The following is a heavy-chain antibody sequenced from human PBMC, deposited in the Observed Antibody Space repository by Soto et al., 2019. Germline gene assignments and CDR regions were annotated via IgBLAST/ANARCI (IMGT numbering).Heavy chain of an antibody. D-gene: IGHD6-13*01. CDR2: ISDSGGST. CDR1: GFTFSSYA. CDR3: AKTPGVAAAGTPYYFDY. J-gene: IGHJ4*02. Sequence: EVQLLESGGGLVQPGGYLRLSCAASGFTFSSYAMSWVRQAPGKGLEWVSSISDSGGSTYYADSVKGRFTISRDNPKNTLYLQMNSLRAEDTAVYLCAKTPGVAAAGTPYYFDYWGQGTLVTVSS. V-gene: IGHV3-23*01.